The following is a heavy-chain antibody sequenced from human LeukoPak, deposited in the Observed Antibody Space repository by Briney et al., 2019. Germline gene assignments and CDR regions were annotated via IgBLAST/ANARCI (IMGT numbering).Heavy chain of an antibody. CDR3: ASADFWSGFRSFDY. D-gene: IGHD3-3*01. J-gene: IGHJ4*02. CDR1: GGSIRSYY. V-gene: IGHV4-59*01. CDR2: IYYSGST. Sequence: SETLSLTCTVSGGSIRSYYWSWIRQPPGKGLEWIGYIYYSGSTNYNPSLKSRVTISVDTSKNQFSLKLSSVTAADTAVYYCASADFWSGFRSFDYWGQGTLVTVSS.